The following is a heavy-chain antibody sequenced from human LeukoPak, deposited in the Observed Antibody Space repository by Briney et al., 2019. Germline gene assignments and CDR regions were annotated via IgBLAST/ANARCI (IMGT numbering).Heavy chain of an antibody. CDR2: IIPILGIA. J-gene: IGHJ6*02. CDR3: ARDLRYSWNPLYYGMDV. CDR1: GGTFSSYA. D-gene: IGHD1-1*01. V-gene: IGHV1-69*04. Sequence: SVKVSCKASGGTFSSYAISWVRQAPGQGLEWMGRIIPILGIANYAQKFQGRVTITADKSTSTAYMELGSLRSEDTAVYYCARDLRYSWNPLYYGMDVWGQGTTVTVSS.